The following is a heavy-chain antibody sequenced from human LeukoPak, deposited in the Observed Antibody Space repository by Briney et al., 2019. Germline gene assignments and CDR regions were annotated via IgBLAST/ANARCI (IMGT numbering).Heavy chain of an antibody. V-gene: IGHV3-21*01. CDR1: GFTSSSYS. CDR2: ISSSSSYI. D-gene: IGHD3-10*01. Sequence: GGSLRLSCAASGFTSSSYSMNWVRQAPGKGLEWVSSISSSSSYIYYADSVKGRFTISRDNAKNSLYLQMNSLRAEDTAVYYCTREYYYGSGSYYNGYWGQGTLVTVSS. J-gene: IGHJ4*02. CDR3: TREYYYGSGSYYNGY.